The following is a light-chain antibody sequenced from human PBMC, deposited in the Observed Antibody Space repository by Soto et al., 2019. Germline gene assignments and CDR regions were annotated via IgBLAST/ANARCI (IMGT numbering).Light chain of an antibody. Sequence: SSLSASTGDRVTITCRASQGISSYLAWYQQKPGKAPKLLIYAASTLQSGVPSRFSGSGSGTDFTLTISCLQSEDFATYYRQQYYSYPRTFGQGTKWIS. CDR1: QGISSY. CDR2: AAS. V-gene: IGKV1-8*01. CDR3: QQYYSYPRT. J-gene: IGKJ1*01.